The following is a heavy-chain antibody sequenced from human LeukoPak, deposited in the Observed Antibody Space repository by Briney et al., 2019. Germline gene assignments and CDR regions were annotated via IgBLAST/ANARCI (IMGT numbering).Heavy chain of an antibody. Sequence: ASVKVSCKASGYTFTGYYMHWVRQAPGQGLEWMGWINPNSGGTNYAQKFQGGVTMTRGTSISTAYMELSRLRSDDTAVYYCARERVVVPAAHDYWGQGTLVTVSS. CDR2: INPNSGGT. D-gene: IGHD2-2*01. CDR1: GYTFTGYY. CDR3: ARERVVVPAAHDY. V-gene: IGHV1-2*02. J-gene: IGHJ4*02.